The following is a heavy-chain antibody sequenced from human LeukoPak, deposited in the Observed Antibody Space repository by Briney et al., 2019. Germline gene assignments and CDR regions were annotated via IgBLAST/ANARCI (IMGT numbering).Heavy chain of an antibody. V-gene: IGHV5-10-1*01. J-gene: IGHJ6*04. Sequence: GGALQISCKGSGCRFTSYWISWGRRMPGKGGEWMGRVDPSDCYTNYSPSFQGHVTISADKSISTAYLQWSSLKASDTAMYYCARHPRLYSSSWEYYYYYGMDVWGKGTTVTVSS. D-gene: IGHD6-13*01. CDR2: VDPSDCYT. CDR3: ARHPRLYSSSWEYYYYYGMDV. CDR1: GCRFTSYW.